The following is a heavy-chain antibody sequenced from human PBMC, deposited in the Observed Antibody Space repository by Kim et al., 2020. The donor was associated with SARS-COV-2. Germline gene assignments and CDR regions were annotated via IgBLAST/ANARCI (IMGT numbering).Heavy chain of an antibody. J-gene: IGHJ4*02. Sequence: ADSGQGRFTISRDNSKNTLYLQMNSLGAEDTAVYYCAKDRSRGYGGNSKQWGQGTLVTVSS. V-gene: IGHV3-23*01. D-gene: IGHD4-17*01. CDR3: AKDRSRGYGGNSKQ.